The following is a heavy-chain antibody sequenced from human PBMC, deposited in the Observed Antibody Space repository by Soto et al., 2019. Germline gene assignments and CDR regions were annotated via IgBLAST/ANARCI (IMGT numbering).Heavy chain of an antibody. V-gene: IGHV4-30-4*01. CDR2: IYYSGST. CDR1: GGSISSGDYY. J-gene: IGHJ6*02. CDR3: ARAIVLMVYAPVGYGMDV. D-gene: IGHD2-8*01. Sequence: SETLSLPCTVSGGSISSGDYYWSWIRQPPGEGLEWIGYIYYSGSTYYNPSLKSRVTISVDTSKNQFSLKLSSVTAADTAVYYCARAIVLMVYAPVGYGMDVCGQRTTVTI.